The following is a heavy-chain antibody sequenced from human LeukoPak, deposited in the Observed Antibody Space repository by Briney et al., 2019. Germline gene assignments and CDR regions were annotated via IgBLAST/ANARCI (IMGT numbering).Heavy chain of an antibody. D-gene: IGHD6-13*01. CDR3: AREWGRPLAAARIDY. V-gene: IGHV4-39*02. CDR2: IYYSGST. CDR1: GGSISSSSYY. Sequence: PSETLSLTCTVSGGSISSSSYYWGWIRQPPGKGLEWFGSIYYSGSTYYNPSLKSRVTISVDTSKNQFSLKLSSVTAADTAVYYCAREWGRPLAAARIDYWGQGTLVTVSS. J-gene: IGHJ4*02.